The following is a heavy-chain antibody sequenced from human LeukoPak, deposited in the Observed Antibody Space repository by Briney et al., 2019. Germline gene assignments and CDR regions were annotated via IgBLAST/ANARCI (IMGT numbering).Heavy chain of an antibody. CDR1: EFSVGSNC. V-gene: IGHV3-74*01. CDR2: IKTDGSST. Sequence: GGSLRLSCAASEFSVGSNCMTWVRQAPGKGLMWVSRIKTDGSSTSYADSVKGRFTISRDNAKNTLYLQMNSLRVEDTAVYYCARDFMYSISCAGCWGQGTLVTVSS. J-gene: IGHJ4*02. D-gene: IGHD6-13*01. CDR3: ARDFMYSISCAGC.